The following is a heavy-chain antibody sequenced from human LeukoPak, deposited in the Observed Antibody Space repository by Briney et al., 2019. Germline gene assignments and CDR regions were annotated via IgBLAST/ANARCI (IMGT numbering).Heavy chain of an antibody. CDR3: AREGGSAAAGRTYPLDY. CDR2: IIPIFGTA. CDR1: GGTFSSYA. D-gene: IGHD6-13*01. Sequence: SVKVSCKASGGTFSSYAISWVRQAPGQGLEWMGGIIPIFGTANYAQKFQGRVTITTDESASTAYMELSSLRSEDTAVYYCAREGGSAAAGRTYPLDYWGQGTLVTVSS. J-gene: IGHJ4*02. V-gene: IGHV1-69*05.